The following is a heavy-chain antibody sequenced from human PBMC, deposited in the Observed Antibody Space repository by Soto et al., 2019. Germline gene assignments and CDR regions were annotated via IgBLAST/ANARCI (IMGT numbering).Heavy chain of an antibody. CDR1: GYTLSSFG. CDR3: AREYYPGISCYGPDY. D-gene: IGHD2-2*01. V-gene: IGHV1-18*01. CDR2: VSTYNGDR. J-gene: IGHJ4*02. Sequence: GASVKVSCKASGYTLSSFGISWVRQAPGQGLEWMGWVSTYNGDRKYAQTFQGRVTMTTDTSTSTAYMELRSLTSDDTAVYYCAREYYPGISCYGPDYWGEGTLVTVYS.